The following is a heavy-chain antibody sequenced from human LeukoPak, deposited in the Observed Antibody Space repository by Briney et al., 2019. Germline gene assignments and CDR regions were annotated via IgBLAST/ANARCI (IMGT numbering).Heavy chain of an antibody. CDR2: IRGSGDSTYYEST. V-gene: IGHV3-23*01. D-gene: IGHD3-22*01. J-gene: IGHJ3*02. CDR3: AKDRGYYDSVGYGFDI. Sequence: GGSLRLSCAASGFTFTSYAMSWVRQAPGKGLEWVSAIRGSGDSTYYESTYYAVSVKGRFTISRDNSKNMLYLQMNSLRAEDTAVYYCAKDRGYYDSVGYGFDIWGQGTMVTVSS. CDR1: GFTFTSYA.